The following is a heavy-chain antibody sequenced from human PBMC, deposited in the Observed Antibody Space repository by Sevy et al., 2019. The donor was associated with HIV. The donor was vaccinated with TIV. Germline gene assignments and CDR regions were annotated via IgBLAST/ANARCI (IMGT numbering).Heavy chain of an antibody. J-gene: IGHJ4*02. CDR1: GYTLSKLS. Sequence: ASVKVSCKVSGYTLSKLSMHWVRQAPGKGVEWMGGFHEDCESMYAQKFQGRVTMTEDTSTDTAYMELSSLRSEDTAVYYCATDIVVGRDYSGQRTMVTVSS. V-gene: IGHV1-24*01. CDR2: FHEDCES. D-gene: IGHD2-2*01. CDR3: ATDIVVGRDY.